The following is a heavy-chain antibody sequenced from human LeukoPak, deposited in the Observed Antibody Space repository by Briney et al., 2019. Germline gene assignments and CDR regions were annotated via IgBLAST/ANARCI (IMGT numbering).Heavy chain of an antibody. J-gene: IGHJ4*02. CDR1: GGSISSSDYY. CDR3: ARYPMAMVSFDY. V-gene: IGHV4-39*01. Sequence: PSETLSLTCTVSGGSISSSDYYWGWIRQPPGKGLEWIGSIYYSGNTYYNPSLKSRVTISVDTSKNQFSLRLSFVTAADTAVYYCARYPMAMVSFDYWGQGTLVTVSS. D-gene: IGHD5-18*01. CDR2: IYYSGNT.